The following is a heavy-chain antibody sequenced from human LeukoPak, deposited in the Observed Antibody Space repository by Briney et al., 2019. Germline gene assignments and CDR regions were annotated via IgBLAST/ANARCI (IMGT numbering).Heavy chain of an antibody. Sequence: GRSLRLSCAASGFTFDDYAMHWVRQAPGKGLEWVSGISWNSGSIGYADSVKGRFTISRDNAKNSLYLQMNSLRAEDMAIYYCATWTGITPYWGQGTLVTVSS. D-gene: IGHD1-20*01. V-gene: IGHV3-9*03. CDR3: ATWTGITPY. CDR2: ISWNSGSI. J-gene: IGHJ4*02. CDR1: GFTFDDYA.